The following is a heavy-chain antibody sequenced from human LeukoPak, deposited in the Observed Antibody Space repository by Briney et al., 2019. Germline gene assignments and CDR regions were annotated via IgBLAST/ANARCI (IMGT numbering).Heavy chain of an antibody. D-gene: IGHD6-13*01. J-gene: IGHJ6*03. Sequence: GGSLRLSCAASGFTFSSYWMHWVRQAPGKGLVWVSRINSDGITTTYADSVKGRFTISRDNSKNTLYLQMNSLRAEDTAVYYCAKDLIAAAGRGPYYMDVWGKGTTVTISS. CDR1: GFTFSSYW. CDR3: AKDLIAAAGRGPYYMDV. CDR2: INSDGITT. V-gene: IGHV3-74*01.